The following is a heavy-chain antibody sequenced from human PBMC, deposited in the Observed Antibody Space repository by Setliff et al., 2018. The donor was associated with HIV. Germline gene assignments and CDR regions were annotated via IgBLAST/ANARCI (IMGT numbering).Heavy chain of an antibody. CDR1: GGSISSGDYY. V-gene: IGHV4-31*03. Sequence: PSETLSLTCTVSGGSISSGDYYWSWIRQHPGKGLEWIGYIYYSGSTYYTPSLKSRLTISIATSKNQFSLNLSSVTAADTAVYYCARTYYYDKSGEGYMDVWGKGTTVTV. D-gene: IGHD3-22*01. CDR2: IYYSGST. CDR3: ARTYYYDKSGEGYMDV. J-gene: IGHJ6*03.